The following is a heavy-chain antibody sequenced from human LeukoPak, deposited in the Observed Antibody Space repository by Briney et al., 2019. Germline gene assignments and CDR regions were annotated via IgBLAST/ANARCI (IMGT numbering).Heavy chain of an antibody. D-gene: IGHD2-2*01. Sequence: GASVTVSCKASGGTFSSYAISWVRQAPGQGLEWMGGIIPIFGTANYAQKFQGRVTITADESTSTAYMELSSLRSEDTAVYYCARDLYCSSTSCRFTFDYWGQGTLVTVSS. CDR2: IIPIFGTA. J-gene: IGHJ4*02. V-gene: IGHV1-69*13. CDR3: ARDLYCSSTSCRFTFDY. CDR1: GGTFSSYA.